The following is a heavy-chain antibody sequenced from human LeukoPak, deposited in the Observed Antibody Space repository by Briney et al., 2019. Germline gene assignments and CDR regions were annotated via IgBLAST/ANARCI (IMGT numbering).Heavy chain of an antibody. CDR3: ARDLGVVPAAMPIDY. Sequence: ASVKVSCKASGYTFTGYYMHWVRQAPGQGLEWMGWINPNSGGTNYAQKFQGRVTMTRETSISTAYMELSRLRSDDTAVYYCARDLGVVPAAMPIDYWGQGTLVTVSS. J-gene: IGHJ4*02. D-gene: IGHD2-2*01. CDR2: INPNSGGT. V-gene: IGHV1-2*02. CDR1: GYTFTGYY.